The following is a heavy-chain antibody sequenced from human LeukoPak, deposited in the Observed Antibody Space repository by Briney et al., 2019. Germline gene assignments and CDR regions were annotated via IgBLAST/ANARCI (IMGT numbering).Heavy chain of an antibody. CDR2: IYYSGST. D-gene: IGHD3-3*01. CDR1: GGSISSYY. CDR3: ARSYDFRSIDY. V-gene: IGHV4-59*01. J-gene: IGHJ4*02. Sequence: SETLSLTCTVSGGSISSYYWSWIRQPAGKGLEWIGYIYYSGSTNYNPSLKSRVTISVDTSKNQFSLKLSSVTAADSAVYYCARSYDFRSIDYWGQGTLVTVSS.